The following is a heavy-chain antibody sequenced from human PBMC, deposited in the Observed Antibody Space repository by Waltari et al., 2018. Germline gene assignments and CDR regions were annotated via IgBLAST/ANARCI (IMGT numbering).Heavy chain of an antibody. CDR3: ASTPHCGGDCYYLDY. V-gene: IGHV4-4*09. J-gene: IGHJ4*02. Sequence: QVQLQESGPGLVKPSETLSLTCTVSGGSISSYYWSWIRQPPGKGLEWIGYIYISGSTNYNPSLKSRVTISVDTSKNQFSLKLSSVTAADTAVYYCASTPHCGGDCYYLDYWGQGTLVTVSS. CDR2: IYISGST. CDR1: GGSISSYY. D-gene: IGHD2-21*01.